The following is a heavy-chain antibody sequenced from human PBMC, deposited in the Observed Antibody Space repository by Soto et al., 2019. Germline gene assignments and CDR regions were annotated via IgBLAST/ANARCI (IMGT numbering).Heavy chain of an antibody. D-gene: IGHD1-26*01. CDR1: GGSISSSSYY. CDR3: ARASGRGGFFDY. Sequence: QLQLQESGPGLVKPSETLSLTCTVSGGSISSSSYYWGWIRQPPGKGLEWIGSIYYSGSTYYNPSLKSRVTISVDTSKNQFSLKLSSVTAADTAVYYCARASGRGGFFDYWGQGTLVTVSS. CDR2: IYYSGST. V-gene: IGHV4-39*01. J-gene: IGHJ4*02.